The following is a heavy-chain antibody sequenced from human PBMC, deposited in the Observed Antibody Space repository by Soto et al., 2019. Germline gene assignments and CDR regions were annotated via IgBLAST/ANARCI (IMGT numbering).Heavy chain of an antibody. J-gene: IGHJ3*02. CDR3: ARQVPVDAFDI. Sequence: SETLSLTCAVSGGSISSGGYSWSWIRQPPGKGLEWIGYIYHSGSTYYNPSLKSRVTISVDRSKNQFSLKLSSVTAADTAVYYCARQVPVDAFDIRGQGTMVTVSS. CDR2: IYHSGST. D-gene: IGHD2-2*01. CDR1: GGSISSGGYS. V-gene: IGHV4-30-2*01.